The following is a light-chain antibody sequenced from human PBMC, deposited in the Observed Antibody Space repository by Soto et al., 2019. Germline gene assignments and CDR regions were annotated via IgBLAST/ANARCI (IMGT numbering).Light chain of an antibody. CDR2: KAS. CDR3: QQYNTYPLT. CDR1: RTISRW. J-gene: IGKJ4*01. Sequence: DIHMTQSPSTLSASVGDSVTITCRASRTISRWLAWYQQKPGKAPNLLIYKASSLESGVPSKFSGSGSGTEFTLTISSLQPEDFAIYYCQQYNTYPLTFGGGTKVEIK. V-gene: IGKV1-5*03.